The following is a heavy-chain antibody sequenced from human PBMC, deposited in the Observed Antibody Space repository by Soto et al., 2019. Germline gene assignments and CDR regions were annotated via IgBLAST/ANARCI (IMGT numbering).Heavy chain of an antibody. CDR2: ISGSGGST. Sequence: PGGSLRLSCAASGFTFSSYSMSWVRQAPGKGLEWVSAISGSGGSTYYADSVKGRFTISRDNSKNTLYLQMNSLRAEDTAVYYCAKGVEYYDFWSGYLSGILSGWGQGTPVTVSS. J-gene: IGHJ4*02. V-gene: IGHV3-23*01. D-gene: IGHD3-3*01. CDR1: GFTFSSYS. CDR3: AKGVEYYDFWSGYLSGILSG.